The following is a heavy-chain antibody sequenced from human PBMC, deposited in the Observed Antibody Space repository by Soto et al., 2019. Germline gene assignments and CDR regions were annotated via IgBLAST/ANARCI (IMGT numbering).Heavy chain of an antibody. CDR2: IYYSGST. Sequence: QLQLQESGPGLVKPSETLSLTCTVSGGSISSSSYYWGWIRQPPGKGLEWIGSIYYSGSTYYNPSLKSRVTISVDTSKTQFSLKLCSVTAADTAVYYCARQQNVVVVAATHYWGQGTLVTVSS. CDR3: ARQQNVVVVAATHY. D-gene: IGHD2-15*01. J-gene: IGHJ4*02. CDR1: GGSISSSSYY. V-gene: IGHV4-39*01.